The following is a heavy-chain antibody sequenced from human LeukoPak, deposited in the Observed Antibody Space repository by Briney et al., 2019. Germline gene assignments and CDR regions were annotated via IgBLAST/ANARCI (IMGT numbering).Heavy chain of an antibody. CDR1: GGSISSGGYY. CDR3: ARVVVVVPADAFDI. D-gene: IGHD2-2*01. V-gene: IGHV4-31*03. CDR2: IYYSGST. Sequence: SETLSLTCTVSGGSISSGGYYWSWIRQHPGKGLEWIGYIYYSGSTYYNPSLKSRDTISVDTSKNQFSLKLSSVTAADTAVYYCARVVVVVPADAFDIWGQGTMVTVSS. J-gene: IGHJ3*02.